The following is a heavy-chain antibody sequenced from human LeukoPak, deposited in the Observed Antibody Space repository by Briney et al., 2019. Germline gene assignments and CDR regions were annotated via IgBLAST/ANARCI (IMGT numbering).Heavy chain of an antibody. CDR3: ARHGHYGISFDP. CDR1: GGSISNYY. Sequence: SETLSLTCTVSGGSISNYYWSWIRQPAGKGLEWIGYIYYSGSTNYNPSLKSRVTISVDTSKNQFSLKLSSVTAADTAVYYCARHGHYGISFDPWGQGTLVTVSS. CDR2: IYYSGST. D-gene: IGHD4-17*01. V-gene: IGHV4-59*08. J-gene: IGHJ5*02.